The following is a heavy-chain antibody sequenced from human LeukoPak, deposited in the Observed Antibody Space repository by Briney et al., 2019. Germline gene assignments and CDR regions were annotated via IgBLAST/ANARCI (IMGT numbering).Heavy chain of an antibody. V-gene: IGHV3-33*01. CDR1: GFTFSSYG. D-gene: IGHD3-10*01. CDR2: IWYDGSNK. CDR3: ARDSRRYYYGSGSPPEFDP. J-gene: IGHJ5*02. Sequence: GRSLRLSCAASGFTFSSYGMHWVRQAPGKGLEWVAVIWYDGSNKYYADSVKGRFTISRDTSKNTLYLQMNSLRAEDTAVYYCARDSRRYYYGSGSPPEFDPWGQGTLVTVSS.